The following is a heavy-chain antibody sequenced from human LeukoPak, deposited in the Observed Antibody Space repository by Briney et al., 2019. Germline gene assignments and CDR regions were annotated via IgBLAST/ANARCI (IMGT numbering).Heavy chain of an antibody. Sequence: ASVKVSCKASGYTFTGYYIHWVRQAPGQGLEWMGWINSNGGDTHYAQKFQGRVTMTRDTSISTAYMELGRLRSDDTAVYYCARESYCSSPSCSHDYWGQGTLVTVSS. J-gene: IGHJ4*02. CDR1: GYTFTGYY. CDR3: ARESYCSSPSCSHDY. D-gene: IGHD2-2*01. V-gene: IGHV1-2*02. CDR2: INSNGGDT.